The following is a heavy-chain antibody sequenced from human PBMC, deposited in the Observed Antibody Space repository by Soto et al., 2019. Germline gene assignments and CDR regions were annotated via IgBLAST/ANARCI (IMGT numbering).Heavy chain of an antibody. V-gene: IGHV1-69*13. Sequence: SVKVSCKASGGTFSSYAISGVRQAPGQGLEWMGGIIPIFGTANYAQKFQGRVTITADESTSTAYMELSSLRSEDTAVYYCAGEKGYCSSTSCYHNWFDPWGQGTLVTVSS. CDR3: AGEKGYCSSTSCYHNWFDP. D-gene: IGHD2-2*01. J-gene: IGHJ5*02. CDR2: IIPIFGTA. CDR1: GGTFSSYA.